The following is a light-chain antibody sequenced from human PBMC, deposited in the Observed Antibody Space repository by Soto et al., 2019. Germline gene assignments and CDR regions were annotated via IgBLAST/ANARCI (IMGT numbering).Light chain of an antibody. Sequence: EILMTQSPVTLCVSPGERVTLSCRASQSVSDNLAWYQQKPGQAPSLLIYGAFTGATGVPARFSGAGSGTEFTLTISSLQSEDFALYYCQQYNDWPLTFGQGTKVEI. CDR2: GAF. CDR3: QQYNDWPLT. J-gene: IGKJ1*01. CDR1: QSVSDN. V-gene: IGKV3-15*01.